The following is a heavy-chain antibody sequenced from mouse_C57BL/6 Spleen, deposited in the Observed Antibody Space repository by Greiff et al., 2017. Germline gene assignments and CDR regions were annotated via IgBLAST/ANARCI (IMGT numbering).Heavy chain of an antibody. D-gene: IGHD2-1*01. V-gene: IGHV3-6*01. CDR2: IRYDGSN. J-gene: IGHJ2*01. CDR1: GYSITSGYY. Sequence: EVQLMESGPGLVKPSPSLSLSCSVTGYSITSGYYWNWIRQFPGNKLECMGYIRYDGSNNYNPSFKNRISITRDTSKNQFFLKLNSVTTEDTATYYCARGGNYVYFDYWGQGTTLTVSS. CDR3: ARGGNYVYFDY.